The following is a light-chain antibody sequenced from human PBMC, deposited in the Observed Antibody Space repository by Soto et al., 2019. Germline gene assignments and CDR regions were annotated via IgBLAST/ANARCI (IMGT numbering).Light chain of an antibody. V-gene: IGKV1D-12*01. Sequence: IQMPPSPYFESASVGDRVTITCRASQDINKWLAWYQQKPGKAPKLLIYSASSLLRGVPSRFSGSGSGTTFSLTISGLQPEDFASYYCQQVNCYPLTVGQGTRLEIK. J-gene: IGKJ5*01. CDR3: QQVNCYPLT. CDR2: SAS. CDR1: QDINKW.